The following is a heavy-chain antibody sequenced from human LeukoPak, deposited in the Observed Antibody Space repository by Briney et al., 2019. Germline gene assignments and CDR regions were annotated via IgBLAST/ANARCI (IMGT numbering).Heavy chain of an antibody. CDR1: GGSISSGGYS. CDR3: ARDGIFETTDDYGDYRQYAFDI. Sequence: SETLSLTCTVSGGSISSGGYSWSWIRQHPGKGLEWIGYIYYSGSTYYNPSLESRVTISVDTSKNQFSLKLSSVTAADTAVYYCARDGIFETTDDYGDYRQYAFDIWGQGTMVTVSS. CDR2: IYYSGST. D-gene: IGHD4-17*01. V-gene: IGHV4-31*03. J-gene: IGHJ3*02.